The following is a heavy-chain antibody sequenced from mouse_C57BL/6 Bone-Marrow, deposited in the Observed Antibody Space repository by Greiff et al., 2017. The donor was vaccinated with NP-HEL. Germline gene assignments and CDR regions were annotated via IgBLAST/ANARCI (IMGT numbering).Heavy chain of an antibody. V-gene: IGHV3-5*01. J-gene: IGHJ2*01. CDR1: GISITTGNYR. CDR3: AREVTTVGYYFDY. Sequence: VQLKQSGPGLVKPSQTVFLTCTVTGISITTGNYRWSWIRQFPGNKLEWIGYIYYSGTITYNPSLTSRTTITRDTPKNQFFLEMNSLTAEDTATYYCAREVTTVGYYFDYWGQGTTLTVSS. CDR2: IYYSGTI. D-gene: IGHD1-1*01.